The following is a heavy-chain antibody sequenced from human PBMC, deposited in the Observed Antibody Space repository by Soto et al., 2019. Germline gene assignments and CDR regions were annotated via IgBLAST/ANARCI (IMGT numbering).Heavy chain of an antibody. D-gene: IGHD3-3*01. J-gene: IGHJ5*02. Sequence: SETLSLTCTVSGGSISSSSYYWGWIRQPPGKGLEWIGSIYYSGSTYYNPSLKSRVTISVDTSKNQFSLKLSSVTAADTAVYYCARRIFGVVIKSGSWFDPWGQGTLVT. V-gene: IGHV4-39*01. CDR1: GGSISSSSYY. CDR2: IYYSGST. CDR3: ARRIFGVVIKSGSWFDP.